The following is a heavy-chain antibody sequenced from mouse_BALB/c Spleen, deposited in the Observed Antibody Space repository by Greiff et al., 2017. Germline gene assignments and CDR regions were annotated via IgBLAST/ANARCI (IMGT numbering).Heavy chain of an antibody. V-gene: IGHV7-3*02. D-gene: IGHD2-1*01. CDR2: IRNKANGYTT. J-gene: IGHJ4*01. CDR3: ARGGDGNFHYYAMDY. Sequence: EVMLVESGGGLVQPGGSLRLSCATSGFTFTDYYMSWVRQPPGKALEWLGFIRNKANGYTTEYSASVKGRFTISRDNSQSILYLQMNTLRAEDSATYYCARGGDGNFHYYAMDYWGQGTSVTVSS. CDR1: GFTFTDYY.